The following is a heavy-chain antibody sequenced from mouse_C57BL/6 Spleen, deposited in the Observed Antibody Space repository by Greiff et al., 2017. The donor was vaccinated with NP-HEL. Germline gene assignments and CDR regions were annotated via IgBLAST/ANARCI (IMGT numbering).Heavy chain of an antibody. D-gene: IGHD2-3*01. CDR3: TRSYGVTRVWFAY. Sequence: QVQLKESGAELVRPGASVTLSCKASGYTFTDYEMHWVKQTPVHGLEWIGAIDPETGGTAYNQKFKGKAILTADKSSSTAYMELRSLTSEDSAVYYCTRSYGVTRVWFAYWGQGTLVTVSA. CDR2: IDPETGGT. J-gene: IGHJ3*01. CDR1: GYTFTDYE. V-gene: IGHV1-15*01.